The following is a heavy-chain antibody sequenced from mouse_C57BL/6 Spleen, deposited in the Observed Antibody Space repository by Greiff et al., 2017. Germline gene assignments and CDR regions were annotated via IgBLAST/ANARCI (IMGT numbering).Heavy chain of an antibody. CDR3: ARLLRSFDY. CDR2: ISYDGSN. CDR1: GYSITSGYY. Sequence: EVKLQESGPGLVKPSQSLSLTCSVTGYSITSGYYWNWIRQFPGNKLEWMGYISYDGSNNYNPSLKNRISITRDTSKNQFFLKLNSVTTEDTATYYCARLLRSFDYWGQGTTLTVSS. J-gene: IGHJ2*01. D-gene: IGHD1-1*01. V-gene: IGHV3-6*01.